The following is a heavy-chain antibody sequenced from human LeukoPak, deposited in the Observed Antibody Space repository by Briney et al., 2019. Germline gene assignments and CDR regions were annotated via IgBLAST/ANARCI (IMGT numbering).Heavy chain of an antibody. Sequence: GGSLRLSCAASGFTVSSNYMSWARQAPGKGLEWVSVIYSGGSTYYADSVKGRFTISRDNSKNTLYLQMNSLRAEDTAVYYCARDSRGGLYYYYGMDVWGQGTTVTVSS. CDR3: ARDSRGGLYYYYGMDV. CDR2: IYSGGST. J-gene: IGHJ6*02. D-gene: IGHD3-10*01. V-gene: IGHV3-66*01. CDR1: GFTVSSNY.